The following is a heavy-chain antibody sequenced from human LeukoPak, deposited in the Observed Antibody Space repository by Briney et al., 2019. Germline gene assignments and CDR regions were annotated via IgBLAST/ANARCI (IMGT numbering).Heavy chain of an antibody. CDR1: GGSISTYY. CDR2: ISYGGAT. V-gene: IGHV4-59*08. D-gene: IGHD1-26*01. J-gene: IGHJ4*02. CDR3: ARHGGTIDYFDY. Sequence: PSETLSLTCTVSGGSISTYYWSWIRQPPGKQLEWIGYISYGGATSYNPSLKGRVTISVNSPKNYFSLRLTSLTAADTALYYRARHGGTIDYFDYWGPGSLVTVSS.